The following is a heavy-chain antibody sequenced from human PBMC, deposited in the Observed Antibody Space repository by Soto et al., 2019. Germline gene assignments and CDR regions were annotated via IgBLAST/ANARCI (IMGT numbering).Heavy chain of an antibody. V-gene: IGHV1-46*01. Sequence: ASVKVSCKASGYAFTYYHMHWVRQAPGQGLEWLGVINPGDGRTQYTEKFQDRVTMTRDTSTSTVFMEMSSLRSDDTAVYFCARGREYSFGYNWFDPWGPGTLVTVSS. CDR2: INPGDGRT. CDR3: ARGREYSFGYNWFDP. CDR1: GYAFTYYH. J-gene: IGHJ5*02. D-gene: IGHD4-4*01.